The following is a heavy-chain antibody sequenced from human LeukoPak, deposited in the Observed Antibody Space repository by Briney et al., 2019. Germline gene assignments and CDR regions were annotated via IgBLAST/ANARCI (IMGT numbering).Heavy chain of an antibody. CDR1: GFTYNKYS. J-gene: IGHJ4*02. Sequence: GGSLRLSCAASGFTYNKYSMNWVRQAPGKGLEWVSYISRSSSSIYYADSVKGRFTISRDNSKNTLYLQMSSLRAEDTAVYYCVKAPYSSSRFDYWGQGTLVTVSS. D-gene: IGHD6-13*01. V-gene: IGHV3-48*01. CDR3: VKAPYSSSRFDY. CDR2: ISRSSSSI.